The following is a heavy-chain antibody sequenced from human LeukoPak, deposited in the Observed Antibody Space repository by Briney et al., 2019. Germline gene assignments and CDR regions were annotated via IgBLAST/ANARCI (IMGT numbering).Heavy chain of an antibody. CDR1: GGTFSSYA. V-gene: IGHV1-69*05. CDR3: ARGYCSSTSCPARGSHYYYVDV. CDR2: IIPIFGTA. Sequence: GASVKVSCKASGGTFSSYAISWVRQAPGQGLEWMGGIIPIFGTANYAQKFQGRVTITTDESTSTAYMELSSLRSEDTAVYYCARGYCSSTSCPARGSHYYYVDVWGKGTTVTVSS. J-gene: IGHJ6*03. D-gene: IGHD2-2*01.